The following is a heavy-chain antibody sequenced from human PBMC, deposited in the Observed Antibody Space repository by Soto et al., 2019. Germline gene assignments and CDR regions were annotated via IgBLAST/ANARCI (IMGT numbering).Heavy chain of an antibody. CDR1: GGSISSGGYY. CDR3: ARARRINLTTPGGLDY. D-gene: IGHD4-17*01. V-gene: IGHV4-31*03. J-gene: IGHJ4*02. Sequence: QVQLQESGPGLVKPSQTLSLTCTVSGGSISSGGYYWSWIRQHPGKGLEWIGYIYYSGSTYYNPSLKSRVTISVDTSKNQFSLKLSSVTAADTAVYYCARARRINLTTPGGLDYWGQGTLVTVSS. CDR2: IYYSGST.